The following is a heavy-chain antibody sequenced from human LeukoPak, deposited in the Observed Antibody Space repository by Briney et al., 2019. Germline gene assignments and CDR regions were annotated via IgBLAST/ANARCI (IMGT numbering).Heavy chain of an antibody. CDR1: GFTFSDYW. CDR3: ARAYSSSWYDAFDL. V-gene: IGHV3-7*01. D-gene: IGHD6-13*01. J-gene: IGHJ3*01. Sequence: GGSLRLSCAASGFTFSDYWMSWVRQAPGKGLEWVANIKQDGNEKYYVDSAKGRFTISRDNAKNSLYLQMNSLRAEDTAVYYCARAYSSSWYDAFDLWGQGTMVTVSS. CDR2: IKQDGNEK.